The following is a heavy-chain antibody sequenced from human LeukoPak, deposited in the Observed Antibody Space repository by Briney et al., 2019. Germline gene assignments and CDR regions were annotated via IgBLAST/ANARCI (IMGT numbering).Heavy chain of an antibody. J-gene: IGHJ4*02. CDR2: IRSKGYGATT. V-gene: IGHV3-49*04. CDR3: TGDRSSSGWYGRIDY. CDR1: GFTFGDYS. Sequence: GGSLRLSCTASGFTFGDYSMTWVGQAPGKGREGVGFIRSKGYGATTEYAASVKGRFTISRDDSKRIAYLQMNSLKTEDTAVYSCTGDRSSSGWYGRIDYWGQGTLVTVSS. D-gene: IGHD6-19*01.